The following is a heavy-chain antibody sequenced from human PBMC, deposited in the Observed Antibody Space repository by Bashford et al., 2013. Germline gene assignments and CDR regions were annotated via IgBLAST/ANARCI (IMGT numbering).Heavy chain of an antibody. J-gene: IGHJ4*02. CDR3: ARQGPSVNFDY. V-gene: IGHV5-51*01. Sequence: WVRQMPGKGLEWMGVIYPGDSGTTYSPSFQGQVTISADKSISTAYLQWSSLKASDTALYYCARQGPSVNFDYWGQGTLVTVSS. D-gene: IGHD4-17*01. CDR2: IYPGDSGT.